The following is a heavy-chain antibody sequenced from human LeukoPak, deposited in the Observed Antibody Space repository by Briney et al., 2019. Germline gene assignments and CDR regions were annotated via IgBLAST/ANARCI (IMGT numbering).Heavy chain of an antibody. V-gene: IGHV1-8*01. CDR2: MNPNSGNT. D-gene: IGHD2-15*01. J-gene: IGHJ4*02. Sequence: GASVKVSCKASGYTFTSYEINWVRQATGQGLEWRGWMNPNSGNTGYAQKFQGRVTLTRNTSISTAYMVLSSLRSEDTAGYYCARGGYCNGGSCSHREFDYWGQGTLVTVSS. CDR3: ARGGYCNGGSCSHREFDY. CDR1: GYTFTSYE.